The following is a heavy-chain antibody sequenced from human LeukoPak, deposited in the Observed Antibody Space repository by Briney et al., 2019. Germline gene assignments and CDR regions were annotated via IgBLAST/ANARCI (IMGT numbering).Heavy chain of an antibody. Sequence: SETLSLTCTVSGDSIRSSSYYWGWIRQPPGKGLEWIGSIYYSGSTHYNPSLKSRVTISVDTSKKQLSLKLSSVTAADTAMYFCARNSTYYYDRSTYSHFDDWGQGTLVTVSS. J-gene: IGHJ4*02. CDR3: ARNSTYYYDRSTYSHFDD. CDR1: GDSIRSSSYY. CDR2: IYYSGST. D-gene: IGHD3-22*01. V-gene: IGHV4-39*01.